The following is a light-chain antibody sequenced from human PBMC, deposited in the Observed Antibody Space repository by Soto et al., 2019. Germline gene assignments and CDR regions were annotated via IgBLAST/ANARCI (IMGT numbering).Light chain of an antibody. CDR3: QQFNSYPIT. V-gene: IGKV1-5*01. Sequence: DIQMTQSPSTLSSSVGDTVTVTCRASQSVSGWLAWYQQKPGKAPKLLIYEASSLESGVPSRFSGSGSGTEFTLTIGGLQPDDFATYFCQQFNSYPITFGQGTRLEIK. J-gene: IGKJ5*01. CDR2: EAS. CDR1: QSVSGW.